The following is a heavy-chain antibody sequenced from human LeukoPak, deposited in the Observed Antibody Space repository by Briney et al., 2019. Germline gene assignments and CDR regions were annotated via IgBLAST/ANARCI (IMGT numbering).Heavy chain of an antibody. V-gene: IGHV3-11*01. CDR1: GFTFSVYY. D-gene: IGHD3-3*01. CDR3: ARENPGVGFPSERNWFDP. CDR2: ISSSGSTI. Sequence: GGSLRLSCAASGFTFSVYYMSWIRPAPGEGLECVSYISSSGSTIYYADSVKGRFTISRDNAKNSLYLQMNSLRAEDTAVYYCARENPGVGFPSERNWFDPWGQGTLVTVSS. J-gene: IGHJ5*02.